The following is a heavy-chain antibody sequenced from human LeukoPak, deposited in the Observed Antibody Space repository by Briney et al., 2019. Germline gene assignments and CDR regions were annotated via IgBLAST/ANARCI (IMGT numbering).Heavy chain of an antibody. CDR3: ARDFHDSSGPPRNFQH. CDR1: GYTFTSYY. Sequence: ASVKVSCKASGYTFTSYYMHWVRQAPGQGLEWMGIIDPSGGSTSYAQKFQGRITMTRDTSTSTVYMELSSLRSEDTAVYYCARDFHDSSGPPRNFQHWGQGTLVTVSS. D-gene: IGHD3-22*01. J-gene: IGHJ1*01. V-gene: IGHV1-46*01. CDR2: IDPSGGST.